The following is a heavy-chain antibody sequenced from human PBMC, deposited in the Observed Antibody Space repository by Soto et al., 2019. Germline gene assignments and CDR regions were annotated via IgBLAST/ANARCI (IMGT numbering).Heavy chain of an antibody. CDR2: ISSSSSTI. Sequence: EVQLVESGGGLVQPGGSLRLSCAASGCTLSSYSMNWVRQAPGKGLEWVSYISSSSSTIYYADSVKGRFTISRDNAKKSLYLQMNSLRAEDTAVYYCARDRTIAARLFDYWGQGTLVTVSS. CDR3: ARDRTIAARLFDY. V-gene: IGHV3-48*01. D-gene: IGHD6-6*01. J-gene: IGHJ4*02. CDR1: GCTLSSYS.